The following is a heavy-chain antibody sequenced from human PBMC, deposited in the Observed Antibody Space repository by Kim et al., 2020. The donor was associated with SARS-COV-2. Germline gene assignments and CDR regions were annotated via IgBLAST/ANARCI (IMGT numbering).Heavy chain of an antibody. J-gene: IGHJ6*02. CDR1: GGTFSSYA. Sequence: SVKVSCKASGGTFSSYAISWVRQAPGQGLEWMGRIIPILGIANYAQKFQGRVTITADKSTSTAYMELSSLRSEDTAVYYCASTYDSKGDYYYYGMDVWGQGTTVTVPS. D-gene: IGHD3-22*01. CDR2: IIPILGIA. CDR3: ASTYDSKGDYYYYGMDV. V-gene: IGHV1-69*04.